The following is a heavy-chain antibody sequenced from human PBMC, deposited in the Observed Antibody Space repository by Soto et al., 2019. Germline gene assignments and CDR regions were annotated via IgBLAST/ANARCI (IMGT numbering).Heavy chain of an antibody. CDR2: IWYDGSNK. J-gene: IGHJ6*02. V-gene: IGHV3-33*01. CDR1: GFTFSSYG. D-gene: IGHD6-13*01. CDR3: ARGKRIAAAANYYYGMGV. Sequence: PGGSLRLSCAASGFTFSSYGMHWVRQAPGKGLEWVAVIWYDGSNKYYADSVKGRFTISRDNSKNTLYLQMNSLRAEDTAVYYCARGKRIAAAANYYYGMGVWGQGTTVTVSS.